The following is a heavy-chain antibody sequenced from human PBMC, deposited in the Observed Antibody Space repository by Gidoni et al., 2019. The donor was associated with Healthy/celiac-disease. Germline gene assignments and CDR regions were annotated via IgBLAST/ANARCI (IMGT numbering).Heavy chain of an antibody. Sequence: EVQLVESGGGLVQPGGSLRLSCAASGFTFSSYWMSWVRQAPGKGLEWVANIKQDGSEKYYVDSVKGRFTISRDNAKNSLYLQMNSLRAEDTAVYYCARGGTVVVAAFLDYWGQGTLVTVSS. CDR3: ARGGTVVVAAFLDY. D-gene: IGHD2-15*01. J-gene: IGHJ4*02. V-gene: IGHV3-7*03. CDR1: GFTFSSYW. CDR2: IKQDGSEK.